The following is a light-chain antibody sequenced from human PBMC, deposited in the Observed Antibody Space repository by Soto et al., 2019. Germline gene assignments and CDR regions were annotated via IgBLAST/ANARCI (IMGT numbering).Light chain of an antibody. CDR3: QQYNNWPRT. V-gene: IGKV3-15*01. CDR1: QSVSNN. Sequence: EIVMTQSPATLSVSPGERATLSCRASQSVSNNLVWYQQKPGQAPRLLIYGASTRATGIPARFSGSGSGTEFTLTISILQSEDFAIYYCQQYNNWPRTFGQGTKVEIK. CDR2: GAS. J-gene: IGKJ1*01.